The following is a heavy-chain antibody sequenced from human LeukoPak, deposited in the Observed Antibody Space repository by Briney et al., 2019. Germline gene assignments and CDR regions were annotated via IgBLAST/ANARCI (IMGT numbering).Heavy chain of an antibody. V-gene: IGHV4-4*07. D-gene: IGHD5-12*01. Sequence: PSETLSLTCTVSGGSIGSYYWSWIRQPAGKGLEWIGRLYTSGSANYNPSLQGRVTMSVDTSMNQFSLKLSSVTAADTAVYYCARDCRGYSGYDLYYFDYWGQGTLVTVSS. J-gene: IGHJ4*02. CDR3: ARDCRGYSGYDLYYFDY. CDR1: GGSIGSYY. CDR2: LYTSGSA.